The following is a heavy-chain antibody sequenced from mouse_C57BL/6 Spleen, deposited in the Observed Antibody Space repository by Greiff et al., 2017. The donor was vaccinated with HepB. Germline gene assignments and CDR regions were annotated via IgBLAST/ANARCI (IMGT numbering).Heavy chain of an antibody. D-gene: IGHD1-1*01. V-gene: IGHV1-64*01. CDR3: ARRDYYGSSYVPAWFAY. J-gene: IGHJ3*01. CDR2: IHPNSGST. Sequence: VQLQESGAELVKPGASVKLSCKASGYTFTSYWMHWVKQRPGQGLEWIGMIHPNSGSTNYNEKFKSKATLTVDKSSSTAYMQLSSLTSEDSAVYYCARRDYYGSSYVPAWFAYWGQGTLVTVSA. CDR1: GYTFTSYW.